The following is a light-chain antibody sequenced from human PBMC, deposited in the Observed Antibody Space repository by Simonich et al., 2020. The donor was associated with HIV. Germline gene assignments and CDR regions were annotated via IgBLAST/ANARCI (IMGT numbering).Light chain of an antibody. CDR1: SSDVGGYTY. J-gene: IGLJ2*01. V-gene: IGLV2-14*03. CDR2: DVI. Sequence: QSALTQPASVSGSPGQSITLSCTGTSSDVGGYTYVSWYQPHPGKAPKLMIYDVIKRPAGVSKRFSGSKSGNTASLTISGLQAEDEADYYCSSYSSSSTWVVFGGGTKLTVL. CDR3: SSYSSSSTWVV.